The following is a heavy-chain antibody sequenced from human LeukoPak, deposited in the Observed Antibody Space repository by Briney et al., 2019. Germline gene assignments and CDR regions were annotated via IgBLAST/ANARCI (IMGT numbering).Heavy chain of an antibody. CDR1: GFTLSSRG. D-gene: IGHD2-2*01. Sequence: GESMRLSCAVSGFTLSSRGKEWVRQPPGKGLEWVAVISYDGSHKYYADSVKGRLSICRDNSKNTLYLQMNSLRAEDTAVYYCAGNGLCSSTSCHGSPDAFDIWGQGTMVTVSS. J-gene: IGHJ3*02. CDR3: AGNGLCSSTSCHGSPDAFDI. CDR2: ISYDGSHK. V-gene: IGHV3-30*06.